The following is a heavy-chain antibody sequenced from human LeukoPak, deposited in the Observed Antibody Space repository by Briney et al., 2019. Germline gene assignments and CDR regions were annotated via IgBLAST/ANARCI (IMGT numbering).Heavy chain of an antibody. Sequence: GGFLRLSCAASGFTFSSYGMHWVRQAPGKGLEWVAFIRYDGSNKYYADSVKGRFTISRDNSKNTLYLQMNSLRAEDTAVYYCAKDRSWLFDYWGQGTLVTVSS. J-gene: IGHJ4*02. CDR1: GFTFSSYG. CDR3: AKDRSWLFDY. V-gene: IGHV3-30*02. D-gene: IGHD3-9*01. CDR2: IRYDGSNK.